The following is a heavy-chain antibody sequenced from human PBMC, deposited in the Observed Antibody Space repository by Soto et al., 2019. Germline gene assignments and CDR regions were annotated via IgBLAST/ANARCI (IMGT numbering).Heavy chain of an antibody. CDR3: AKDRDYYDSSGPDDY. J-gene: IGHJ4*02. V-gene: IGHV3-23*01. CDR2: ISGSGGST. CDR1: GFTFSSYA. D-gene: IGHD3-22*01. Sequence: GGPLRLSCAASGFTFSSYAMSWVRQAPGKGLEWVSAISGSGGSTYYADSVKGRFTISRDNSKNTLYLQMNSLRAEDTAVYYCAKDRDYYDSSGPDDYWGKGTLVTVS.